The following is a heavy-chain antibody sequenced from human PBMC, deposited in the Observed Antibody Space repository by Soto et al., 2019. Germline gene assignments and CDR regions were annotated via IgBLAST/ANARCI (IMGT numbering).Heavy chain of an antibody. CDR3: AKDSPTDCSGGSCYSGAFDI. CDR2: ISYDGSNK. CDR1: GFTFSSYG. D-gene: IGHD2-15*01. Sequence: QVQLVESGGGVVQPGRSLRLSCAASGFTFSSYGMHWVRQAPGKGLEWVAVISYDGSNKYYADSVKGRFTISRDNSKNTLYLQMTSLRAEDTAVYYCAKDSPTDCSGGSCYSGAFDIWGQGTMVTVSS. V-gene: IGHV3-30*18. J-gene: IGHJ3*02.